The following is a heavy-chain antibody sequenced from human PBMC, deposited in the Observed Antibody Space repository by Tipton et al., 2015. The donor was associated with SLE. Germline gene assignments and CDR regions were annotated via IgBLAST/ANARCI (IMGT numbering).Heavy chain of an antibody. CDR3: ARDHDGDLDY. Sequence: LRLSCAVYGGSFSGYYWSWIRQPPGKGLEWIGYIYHSGSTYYNPSLKSRVTISVDRSKNQFSLKLSSVTAAVTAVYYCARDHDGDLDYWGQGTLVTVSS. CDR1: GGSFSGYY. D-gene: IGHD4-17*01. J-gene: IGHJ4*02. V-gene: IGHV4-34*01. CDR2: IYHSGST.